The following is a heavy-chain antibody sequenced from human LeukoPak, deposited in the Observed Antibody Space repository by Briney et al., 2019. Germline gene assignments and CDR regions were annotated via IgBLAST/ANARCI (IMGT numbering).Heavy chain of an antibody. D-gene: IGHD3-22*01. CDR3: ARVRDYYDSSGYYFDY. V-gene: IGHV7-4-1*02. CDR1: EYTFTSYA. J-gene: IGHJ4*02. CDR2: INTNTGNP. Sequence: GSVKVSCKASEYTFTSYAMNWVRQAPGQGLEWMGWINTNTGNPTYAQGFTGRSVFSLDTSVSTAYLQISSLKTEDTAVYYCARVRDYYDSSGYYFDYWGQGTLVTVSS.